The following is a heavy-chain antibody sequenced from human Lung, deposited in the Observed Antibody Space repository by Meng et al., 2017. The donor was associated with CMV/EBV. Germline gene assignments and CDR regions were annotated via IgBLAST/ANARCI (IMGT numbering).Heavy chain of an antibody. CDR1: GDPLTKPNW. CDR3: LRRSGGSV. CDR2: IPHRGSS. J-gene: IGHJ1*01. D-gene: IGHD3-10*01. V-gene: IGHV4-4*02. Sequence: VQVRCSGPRPVQPSAAPSLPCAFSGDPLTKPNWGAWVRQPPGKGLEWIGEIPHRGSSSYNPSLKSRVSMSIDKSKNQFSLKLTSVTAADTAVYHCLRRSGGSVWGQGTLVTVSS.